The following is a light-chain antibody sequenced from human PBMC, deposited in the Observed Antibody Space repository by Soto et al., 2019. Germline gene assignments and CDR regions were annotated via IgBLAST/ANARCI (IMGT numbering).Light chain of an antibody. CDR3: TSYTTTSAVI. Sequence: QSVLSQPASVSGSPGQSITISCTGTSSDIGRYNYVSWYQQHPGMAPQLLIYEVSDRPSGVSNRFSGSKSGNTASLTISGLQAEDEADYFCTSYTTTSAVIFGGGTNLTVL. CDR2: EVS. CDR1: SSDIGRYNY. V-gene: IGLV2-14*01. J-gene: IGLJ2*01.